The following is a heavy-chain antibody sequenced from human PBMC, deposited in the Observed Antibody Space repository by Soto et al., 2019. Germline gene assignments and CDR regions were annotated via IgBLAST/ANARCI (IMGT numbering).Heavy chain of an antibody. Sequence: HVQLVQSGAEVRKPGASVKVSCKASGDTFTNNDISWVRQAPGQGLEWMGWSSAYNVNTKYAQKFQGRVTMTTYTSTRTAYMDLRSLRCDDTAVYYCARSPYRPGGMDVWGQGTTVTVSS. V-gene: IGHV1-18*04. CDR3: ARSPYRPGGMDV. CDR1: GDTFTNND. J-gene: IGHJ6*02. CDR2: SSAYNVNT. D-gene: IGHD1-26*01.